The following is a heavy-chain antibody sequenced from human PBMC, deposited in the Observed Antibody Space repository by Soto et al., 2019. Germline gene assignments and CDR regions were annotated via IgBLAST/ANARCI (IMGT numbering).Heavy chain of an antibody. Sequence: ASVKVSCKASGYTFTSYGISWVRQAPGQGLEWMGWISAYNGNTNYAQKLQGSVTMTTDTSTSTAYMELRSLRSDDTAVYYCARGAVAGIRGINCFDSWGQGTLVTVSS. V-gene: IGHV1-18*01. CDR2: ISAYNGNT. CDR1: GYTFTSYG. J-gene: IGHJ4*02. CDR3: ARGAVAGIRGINCFDS. D-gene: IGHD6-13*01.